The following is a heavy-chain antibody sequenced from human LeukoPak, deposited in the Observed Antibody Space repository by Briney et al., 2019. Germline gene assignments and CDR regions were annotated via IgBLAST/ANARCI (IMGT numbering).Heavy chain of an antibody. J-gene: IGHJ4*02. D-gene: IGHD3-22*01. V-gene: IGHV4-34*01. CDR2: INHSGST. CDR1: GGSFSGYY. Sequence: SETLSLTCAVYGGSFSGYYWSWIRQPPGKGLEWIGEINHSGSTNYNPSLKSRVTVSVDTSKNQFSLKLSSVTAADTAVYYCARHVVGSSGYYYWFDFWGQGTLVTVSS. CDR3: ARHVVGSSGYYYWFDF.